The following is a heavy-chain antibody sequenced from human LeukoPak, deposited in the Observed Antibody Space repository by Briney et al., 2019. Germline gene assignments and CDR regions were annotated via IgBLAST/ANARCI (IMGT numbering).Heavy chain of an antibody. CDR1: GFTFSDYY. Sequence: GGSLRLSCAASGFTFSDYYMSWIRQAPGKGLERVSYISSSSSTIYYADSVKGRFTISRDNAKNSLYLQMNSLRAEDTAVYYCARVAQYGDYLFDYWGQGTLVTVSS. V-gene: IGHV3-11*01. CDR3: ARVAQYGDYLFDY. J-gene: IGHJ4*02. CDR2: ISSSSSTI. D-gene: IGHD4-17*01.